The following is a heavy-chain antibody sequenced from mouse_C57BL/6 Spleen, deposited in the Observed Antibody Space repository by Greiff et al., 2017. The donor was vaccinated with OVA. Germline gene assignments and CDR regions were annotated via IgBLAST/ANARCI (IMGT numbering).Heavy chain of an antibody. Sequence: VQLQQSGAELVRPGTSVKVSCKASGYAFTNYLIEWVKQRPGQGLKWIGVINPGSGGTNYNEKFKGKATLTADKSSSTAYMQLSSLTSEDSAVYFCARSKVTTVVANYFDYWGQGTTLTVSS. CDR1: GYAFTNYL. CDR2: INPGSGGT. CDR3: ARSKVTTVVANYFDY. V-gene: IGHV1-54*01. D-gene: IGHD1-1*01. J-gene: IGHJ2*01.